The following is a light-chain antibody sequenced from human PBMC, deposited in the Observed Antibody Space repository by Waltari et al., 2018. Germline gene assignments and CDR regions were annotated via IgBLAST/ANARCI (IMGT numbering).Light chain of an antibody. CDR3: LQHNSYPRA. Sequence: DIQMTQSPSSLSASVGDTVTITCRASQGIRTDLDWFQQKPGKAPKRLIYVASSLQSGVPSRFSGSGSGTEFTLTSSSLQPEDFATYYCLQHNSYPRAFGQGTRVEVK. V-gene: IGKV1-17*01. CDR2: VAS. J-gene: IGKJ1*01. CDR1: QGIRTD.